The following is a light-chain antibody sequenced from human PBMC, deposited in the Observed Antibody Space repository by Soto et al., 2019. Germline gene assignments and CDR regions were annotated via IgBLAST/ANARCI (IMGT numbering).Light chain of an antibody. CDR2: DAS. Sequence: EIVLTQSPATLSLSPGARATLSCRASQSVSTYLAWFQQKPGQAPRLLIYDASTRATGIPARFSGSGSGTDFTLTISMLEPEDFAIYYCQQRHSWVTFGQGTRLEIK. V-gene: IGKV3-11*01. J-gene: IGKJ5*01. CDR3: QQRHSWVT. CDR1: QSVSTY.